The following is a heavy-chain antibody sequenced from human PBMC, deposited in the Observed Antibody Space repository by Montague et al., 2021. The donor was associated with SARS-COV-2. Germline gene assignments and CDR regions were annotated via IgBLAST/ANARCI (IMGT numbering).Heavy chain of an antibody. J-gene: IGHJ1*01. CDR2: TFYRSQWHT. Sequence: CAISGDIVSSDTAAWHWKRQSPSRGSEWMGRTFYRSQWHTDSAASVRSRISFSGDISKNQFSLHLNSVTPEDTAIYYCARDGDYGGTWYSFLQNWGQGTLVIVSS. CDR3: ARDGDYGGTWYSFLQN. V-gene: IGHV6-1*01. D-gene: IGHD4-17*01. CDR1: GDIVSSDTAA.